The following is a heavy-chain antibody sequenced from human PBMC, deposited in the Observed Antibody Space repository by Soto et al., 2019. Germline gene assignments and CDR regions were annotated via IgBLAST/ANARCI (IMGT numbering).Heavy chain of an antibody. Sequence: GGSLRLSCAASGFTFSSYSMNWVRQAPGKGLEWVSSISSSSSYIYYADSVKGRFTISRDNAKNSLYLQMNSLRAEDTAVYYCARDREYSSSSDDAFDIWGQGTMVTVSS. CDR1: GFTFSSYS. CDR2: ISSSSSYI. D-gene: IGHD6-6*01. J-gene: IGHJ3*02. CDR3: ARDREYSSSSDDAFDI. V-gene: IGHV3-21*01.